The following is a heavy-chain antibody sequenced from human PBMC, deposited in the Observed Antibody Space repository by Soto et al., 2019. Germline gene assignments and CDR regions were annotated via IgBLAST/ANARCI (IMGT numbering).Heavy chain of an antibody. J-gene: IGHJ6*03. CDR2: ISGSGGST. CDR3: AKDGEFDDILTGYYFASVGYYYYMDV. Sequence: GGSLRLSCAASGFTFSSYAMSWVRQAPGKGLEWVSAISGSGGSTYYADSVKGRFTISRDNSKNTLYLQMNSLRAEDTAVYYCAKDGEFDDILTGYYFASVGYYYYMDVWGKGTTVTVSS. V-gene: IGHV3-23*01. D-gene: IGHD3-9*01. CDR1: GFTFSSYA.